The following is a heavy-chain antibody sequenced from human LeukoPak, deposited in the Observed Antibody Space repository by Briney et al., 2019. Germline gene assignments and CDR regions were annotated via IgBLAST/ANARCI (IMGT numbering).Heavy chain of an antibody. V-gene: IGHV3-64D*06. D-gene: IGHD2-15*01. CDR1: GFTFSSYA. Sequence: GGSLRLSCSASGFTFSSYAMHWVRQAPGKGLEYVSAISSNGGSTYYADSVKGRFTISRDNSKNTLYLQMSSLRAEVTAVYYCVKDDCSGGSCYGDYWGQGTLVTVSS. CDR2: ISSNGGST. CDR3: VKDDCSGGSCYGDY. J-gene: IGHJ4*02.